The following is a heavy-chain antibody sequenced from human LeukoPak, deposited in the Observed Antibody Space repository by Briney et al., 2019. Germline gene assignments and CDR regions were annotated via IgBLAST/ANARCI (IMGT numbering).Heavy chain of an antibody. Sequence: PSETLSLTCTVSGGSISTYYWNWIRQPPGKGLEWTGYIYHSGSTNYNPSLQSRVTISADTSKNQFSLNLNSVTAADTAVYYCARGGAARLHFQNWGQGTLVTVSS. D-gene: IGHD6-6*01. CDR3: ARGGAARLHFQN. V-gene: IGHV4-59*01. CDR2: IYHSGST. J-gene: IGHJ1*01. CDR1: GGSISTYY.